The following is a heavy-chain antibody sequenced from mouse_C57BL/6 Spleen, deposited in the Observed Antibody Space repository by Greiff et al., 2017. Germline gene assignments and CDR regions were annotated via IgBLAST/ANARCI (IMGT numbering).Heavy chain of an antibody. D-gene: IGHD2-4*01. Sequence: EVQLQQSVAELVRPGASVKLSCTASGFNIKNTYMHWVKQRPEQGLEWIGRIDPANGNTKYAPKFQGKATITADTSSNTAYLQLHILTSEDTAIYSCARTGYDYDVDYGMDYWGQGTSVTVSS. J-gene: IGHJ4*01. CDR1: GFNIKNTY. CDR3: ARTGYDYDVDYGMDY. CDR2: IDPANGNT. V-gene: IGHV14-3*01.